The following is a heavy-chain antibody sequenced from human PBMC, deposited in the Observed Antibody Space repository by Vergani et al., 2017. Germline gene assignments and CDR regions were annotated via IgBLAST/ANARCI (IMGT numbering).Heavy chain of an antibody. V-gene: IGHV3-49*05. J-gene: IGHJ4*02. Sequence: EVQLVESGGGLVKPGRSLRLSCTASGFTFGDYAMSWFRQAPGKGLEWVGFIRSKAYGGTTEYAASVKGRFTISRDDSKSIAYLQMNSLKTEDTAVYYCTRDGDSRLAVSPFDYWGQGTLVTVSS. CDR2: IRSKAYGGTT. CDR3: TRDGDSRLAVSPFDY. D-gene: IGHD6-19*01. CDR1: GFTFGDYA.